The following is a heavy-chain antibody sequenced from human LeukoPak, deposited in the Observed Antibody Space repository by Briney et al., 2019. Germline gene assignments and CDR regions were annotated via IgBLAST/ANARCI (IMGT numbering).Heavy chain of an antibody. D-gene: IGHD1-26*01. J-gene: IGHJ4*02. CDR3: AREVGGALHYFDY. Sequence: GGSLRLSCAASGFTVSTNYMSWVRQAPGKGLEWVSDIYSGGTTYYADSVKGRFTISRDNSKNTLYLQMNSLRAEDTAVYYCAREVGGALHYFDYWGQGTLVTVSS. CDR1: GFTVSTNY. V-gene: IGHV3-66*01. CDR2: IYSGGTT.